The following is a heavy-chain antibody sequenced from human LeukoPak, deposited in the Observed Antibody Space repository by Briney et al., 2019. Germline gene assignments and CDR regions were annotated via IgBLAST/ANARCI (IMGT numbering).Heavy chain of an antibody. Sequence: SETLSLTCAVYDGSFSGYYWSWVRQPPGKGLEWIGEINHSGSTNYNPSLKSRVTISVDTSKNQFSLKLSSVTAADTAVYYCARKQTGYDYVWGSYRSRNYFDYWGQGTLVTVSS. CDR1: DGSFSGYY. CDR3: ARKQTGYDYVWGSYRSRNYFDY. CDR2: INHSGST. V-gene: IGHV4-34*01. D-gene: IGHD3-16*02. J-gene: IGHJ4*02.